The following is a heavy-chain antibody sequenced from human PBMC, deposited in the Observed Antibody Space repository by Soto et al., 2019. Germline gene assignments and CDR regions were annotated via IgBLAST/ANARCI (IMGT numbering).Heavy chain of an antibody. V-gene: IGHV4-59*01. J-gene: IGHJ4*02. Sequence: SLTCTVSGGSISSYYWSWIRQPPGKGLEWIGYIYYSGSTNYNPSLKSRVTISVDTSKNQFSLKLSSVTAADTAVYYCARDVGTVTTNFDYWGQGTLVTVSS. CDR2: IYYSGST. CDR1: GGSISSYY. CDR3: ARDVGTVTTNFDY. D-gene: IGHD4-17*01.